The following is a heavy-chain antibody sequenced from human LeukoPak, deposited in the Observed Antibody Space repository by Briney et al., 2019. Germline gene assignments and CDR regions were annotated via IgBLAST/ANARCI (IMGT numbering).Heavy chain of an antibody. V-gene: IGHV4-59*11. Sequence: PSETQSLTCTVSGGSISSHYWSWIRQPPGKGLEWIGYIYYSGSTNYNPSLKSRVTISVDTSKNQFSLKLSSVTAADTAVYYCARGISSSWGYGYWGQGTLVTVSS. D-gene: IGHD6-13*01. CDR1: GGSISSHY. CDR2: IYYSGST. CDR3: ARGISSSWGYGY. J-gene: IGHJ4*02.